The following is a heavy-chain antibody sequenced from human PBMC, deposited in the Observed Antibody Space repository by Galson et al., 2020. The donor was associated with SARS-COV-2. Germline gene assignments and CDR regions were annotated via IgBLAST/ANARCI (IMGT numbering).Heavy chain of an antibody. D-gene: IGHD6-13*01. CDR3: ARREIAAAGTDYFDY. CDR2: IYYSGST. J-gene: IGHJ4*02. CDR1: GGSISSYY. Sequence: ASETLSLTCTVSGGSISSYYWSWIRQPPGKGLEWIGYIYYSGSTNYNPSLKSRVTISVDTSKNQFSLKLSSVTAADTAVYYCARREIAAAGTDYFDYWGQGTLVTVSS. V-gene: IGHV4-59*08.